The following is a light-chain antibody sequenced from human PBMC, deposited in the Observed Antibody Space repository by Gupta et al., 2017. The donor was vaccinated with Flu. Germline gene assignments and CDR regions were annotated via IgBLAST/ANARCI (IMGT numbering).Light chain of an antibody. J-gene: IGKJ3*01. V-gene: IGKV1-33*01. CDR2: DAS. CDR1: QDIANY. Sequence: DIQMTQSPSSLSASIGDRVTITCQESQDIANYLNWYQQKPGKAPKLLINDASNSEIGVTFRVSGSGSETDFTFTSSRLQHDDVANYYWQHDYTLLLFGHGTTVHIK. CDR3: QHDYTLLL.